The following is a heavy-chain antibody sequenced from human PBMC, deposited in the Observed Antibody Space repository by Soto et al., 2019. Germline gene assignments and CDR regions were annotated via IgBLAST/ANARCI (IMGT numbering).Heavy chain of an antibody. D-gene: IGHD1-26*01. CDR2: ISYDGSNK. CDR3: AKDLLVVGATPAYY. CDR1: GFTFSSYG. Sequence: GGSLRLACAASGFTFSSYGMHWVRQAPGKGLEWVTVISYDGSNKYYADSVKGRFTISRDNSKNTLYLQMNSLRAEDTAVYYCAKDLLVVGATPAYYWGQGTLVTVSS. J-gene: IGHJ4*02. V-gene: IGHV3-30*18.